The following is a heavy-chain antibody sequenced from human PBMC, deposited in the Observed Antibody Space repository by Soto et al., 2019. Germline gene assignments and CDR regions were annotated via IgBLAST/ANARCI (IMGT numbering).Heavy chain of an antibody. CDR1: GVDFRGSY. D-gene: IGHD3-16*02. CDR3: AGFKEGKIVGLRWLDP. CDR2: ISDTGRTI. J-gene: IGHJ5*02. V-gene: IGHV3-11*01. Sequence: GGSLRLSCVGSGVDFRGSYMNWIRQAPGKGLEWISYISDTGRTIHCADSVKGRFVISRDNSRDSLYLQMNDLRADDTAIYYCAGFKEGKIVGLRWLDPWGQGTRVTVS.